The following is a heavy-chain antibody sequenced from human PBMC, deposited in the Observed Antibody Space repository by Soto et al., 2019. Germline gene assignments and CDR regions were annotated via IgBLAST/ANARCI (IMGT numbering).Heavy chain of an antibody. V-gene: IGHV3-23*01. CDR3: AKDAHPYSSSPNWFDP. J-gene: IGHJ5*02. Sequence: GGSLRLSCAASGFTFSSYAMSWVRQAPGKELEWVSAISGSGGSTYYADSVKGRFTISRDNSKNTLYLQMNSLRAEDTAVYYCAKDAHPYSSSPNWFDPWGQGTLVTVSS. CDR1: GFTFSSYA. CDR2: ISGSGGST. D-gene: IGHD6-6*01.